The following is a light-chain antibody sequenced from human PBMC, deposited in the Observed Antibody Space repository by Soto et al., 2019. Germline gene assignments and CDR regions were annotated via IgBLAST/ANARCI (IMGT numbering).Light chain of an antibody. CDR1: SSDVGGYNY. CDR2: DVI. J-gene: IGLJ2*01. CDR3: SSYTASSTLVV. V-gene: IGLV2-14*03. Sequence: QSALTQPASVSGSPGQSITISCTGTSSDVGGYNYVSWYQHHPGKAPKLMIFDVIYRPSGISNRFSGSKAGNTASLTISGLQAEDEADYYCSSYTASSTLVVFGGGTKLNVL.